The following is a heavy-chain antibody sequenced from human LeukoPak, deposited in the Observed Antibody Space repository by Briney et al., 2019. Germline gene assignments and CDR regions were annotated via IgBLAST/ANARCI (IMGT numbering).Heavy chain of an antibody. CDR3: ARRGRTYYYDSSGYYYRNWFDP. V-gene: IGHV4-34*01. CDR1: GGSFSGYY. D-gene: IGHD3-22*01. CDR2: INHSGST. Sequence: PSETLSLTCAVYGGSFSGYYWSWIRQPPGKGLEWIGEINHSGSTNYNPSLKSRVTISVDTSKNQFSLKLSSVTAADTAVYYCARRGRTYYYDSSGYYYRNWFDPRGQGTLVTVSS. J-gene: IGHJ5*02.